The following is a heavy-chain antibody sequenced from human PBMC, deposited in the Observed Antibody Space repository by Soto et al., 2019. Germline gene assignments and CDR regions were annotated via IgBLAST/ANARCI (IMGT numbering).Heavy chain of an antibody. V-gene: IGHV6-1*01. CDR2: TYYMSKWFN. J-gene: IGHJ4*02. D-gene: IGHD3-16*01. CDR1: GGIVSSNRAA. Sequence: SRPLSLTGAVSGGIVSSNRAALNWIRQSPSRCLEWLGRTYYMSKWFNNYALSVKSRITINPDTSKNQFSLQLNSVTPEDTAVYYCARGDQGFDYWGQGTLVTVSS. CDR3: ARGDQGFDY.